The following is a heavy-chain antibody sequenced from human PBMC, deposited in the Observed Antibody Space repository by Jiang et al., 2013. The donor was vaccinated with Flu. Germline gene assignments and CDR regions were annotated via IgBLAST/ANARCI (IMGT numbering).Heavy chain of an antibody. Sequence: SCKTSGYSFTTYSINWVRQAPGQGLEWMGWINPNTGSPIYAQGFTGRFVFSLDTSVGTAYLQINNLEAEDTAVYFCARRSPTDYWGQGTLVTVSS. J-gene: IGHJ4*02. D-gene: IGHD3-16*02. CDR2: INPNTGSP. CDR3: ARRSPTDY. CDR1: GYSFTTYS. V-gene: IGHV7-4-1*02.